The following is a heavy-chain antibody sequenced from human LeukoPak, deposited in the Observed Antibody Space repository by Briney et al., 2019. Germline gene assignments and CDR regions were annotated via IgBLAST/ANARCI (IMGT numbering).Heavy chain of an antibody. CDR2: INYNGGST. CDR1: GFTFDDYC. J-gene: IGHJ5*02. CDR3: ASVLFSYGHFDP. D-gene: IGHD5-18*01. V-gene: IGHV3-20*04. Sequence: GGSLRLSCAASGFTFDDYCMSWVRRAPGKGLEWVSGINYNGGSTSYADSVKGRFTISRDNAKNSLYLQMNSLRAEDTALYYCASVLFSYGHFDPWGQGTLVTVSS.